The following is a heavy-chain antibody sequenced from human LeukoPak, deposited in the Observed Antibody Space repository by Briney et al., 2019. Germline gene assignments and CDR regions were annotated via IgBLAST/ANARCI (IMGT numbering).Heavy chain of an antibody. D-gene: IGHD2-15*01. J-gene: IGHJ4*02. Sequence: PGGSLRLSCAASGFTFSSYGMHWVRQAPGKGLEWVAVIWYDGSNKYYADSVKGRFTISRDNSKNTLYLQMNSLRAEDTAVYYCAKDRSVVAATIDYWGQGTPVTVSS. V-gene: IGHV3-33*06. CDR1: GFTFSSYG. CDR3: AKDRSVVAATIDY. CDR2: IWYDGSNK.